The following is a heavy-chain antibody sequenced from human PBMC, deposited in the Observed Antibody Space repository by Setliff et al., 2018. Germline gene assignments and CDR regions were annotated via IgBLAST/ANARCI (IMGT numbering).Heavy chain of an antibody. CDR2: IYTTGGT. CDR1: GGSISSGSYY. Sequence: SETLSLTCTVSGGSISSGSYYWSWIRQPAGKGREWIGHIYTTGGTYYNPSLKRRVTISLDTSKNQFSLKLSAVTAADTALYYCTVYNTGSSKGHYWGQGTPVTVSS. D-gene: IGHD2-8*02. CDR3: TVYNTGSSKGHY. V-gene: IGHV4-61*09. J-gene: IGHJ4*02.